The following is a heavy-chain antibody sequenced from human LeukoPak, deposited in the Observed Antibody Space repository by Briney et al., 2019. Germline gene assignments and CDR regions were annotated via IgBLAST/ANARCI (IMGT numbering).Heavy chain of an antibody. CDR3: GRVLGLHEYSSSWNHWEGGNNWFDP. D-gene: IGHD6-13*01. J-gene: IGHJ5*02. V-gene: IGHV3-20*04. CDR1: GFTFSSYT. CDR2: INWNGGST. Sequence: GGSLRLSCAASGFTFSSYTMNWVRQAPGKGPEWVSGINWNGGSTVYADSVKGRFTIYRDNAKNSLYLQMNSLRAEDTALYYCGRVLGLHEYSSSWNHWEGGNNWFDPWGQGTLVTVSS.